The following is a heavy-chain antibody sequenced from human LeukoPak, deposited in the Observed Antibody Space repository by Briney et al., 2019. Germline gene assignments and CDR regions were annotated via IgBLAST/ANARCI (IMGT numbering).Heavy chain of an antibody. CDR1: GYTFTGYY. Sequence: ASVKVSCKASGYTFTGYYMHWVRQAPGQGLEWMGWINPNSGGTNYAQKFQGRVTMTRDTSISTAYMELSRLRPDDTAVYYCARDPGDGEDQLLSDYWGQGTLVTVSS. D-gene: IGHD2-2*01. CDR2: INPNSGGT. J-gene: IGHJ4*02. CDR3: ARDPGDGEDQLLSDY. V-gene: IGHV1-2*02.